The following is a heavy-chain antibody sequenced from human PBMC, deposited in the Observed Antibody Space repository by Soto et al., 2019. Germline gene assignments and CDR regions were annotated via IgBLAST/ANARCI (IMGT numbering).Heavy chain of an antibody. V-gene: IGHV3-33*01. CDR3: ARNVEKQQLGFGMDV. J-gene: IGHJ6*01. CDR1: GFTFSNYA. D-gene: IGHD6-13*01. CDR2: IWYDGSKK. Sequence: GGSLRLSCAASGFTFSNYAIHWVRQAPGKGLEWVAVIWYDGSKKYYADSVKGRFTISRDNSKNTMYLQMNSLRAEDTAVYYCARNVEKQQLGFGMDVWGQGSPVTVSS.